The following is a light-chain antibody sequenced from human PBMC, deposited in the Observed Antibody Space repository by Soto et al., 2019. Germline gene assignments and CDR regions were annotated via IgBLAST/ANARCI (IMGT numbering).Light chain of an antibody. V-gene: IGKV1-5*01. CDR2: DAS. J-gene: IGKJ5*01. Sequence: DIHMTQSPSTLSASVGDRVTITCRASQSLNNYLAWYQQKPGKAPKLLIYDASTLERGVPSRFSGTGSGTEFTLTISSLQPDDFATYYCQQYYRSSITFGQGTRLEIK. CDR1: QSLNNY. CDR3: QQYYRSSIT.